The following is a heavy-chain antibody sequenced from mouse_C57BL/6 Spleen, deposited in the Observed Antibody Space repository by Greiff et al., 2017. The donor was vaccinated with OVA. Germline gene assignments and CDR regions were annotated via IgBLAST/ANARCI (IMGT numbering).Heavy chain of an antibody. J-gene: IGHJ4*01. CDR3: ARSLYDYAMDY. CDR1: GSTFTSYW. V-gene: IGHV1-64*01. D-gene: IGHD2-4*01. CDR2: IHPNSGST. Sequence: QVQLQQPGAELVKPGASVKLSCKASGSTFTSYWMHWVKQRPGQGLEWIGMIHPNSGSTNYNEKFKSKATLTVDKSSSTAYMQLSSLTSEDSAVYYCARSLYDYAMDYWGQGTSVTVSS.